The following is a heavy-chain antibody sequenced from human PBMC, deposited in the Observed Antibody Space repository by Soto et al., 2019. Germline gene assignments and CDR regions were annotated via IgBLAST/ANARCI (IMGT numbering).Heavy chain of an antibody. CDR1: GYSFTSYW. V-gene: IGHV5-51*01. CDR2: IYPGDSDT. D-gene: IGHD2-21*02. Sequence: GESLKISCKGSGYSFTSYWIGWVRQMPGKGLEWMGIIYPGDSDTRYSPSFQGQVTISADKSISTAYLQWSSLKASDTAMYYCARVPYCGGDCYSTRFDYWGQGTLVTV. J-gene: IGHJ4*02. CDR3: ARVPYCGGDCYSTRFDY.